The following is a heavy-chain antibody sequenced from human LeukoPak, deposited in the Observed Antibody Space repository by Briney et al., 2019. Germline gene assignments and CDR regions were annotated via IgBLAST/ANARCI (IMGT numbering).Heavy chain of an antibody. CDR1: GFTVSSNY. CDR2: IYSGGST. J-gene: IGHJ4*02. V-gene: IGHV3-53*04. CDR3: ARAPNGDYNDY. D-gene: IGHD4-17*01. Sequence: GGSLRLSCAASGFTVSSNYMSWVRQAPGKGLEWVSVIYSGGSTYYADSVKGRFTISRHNSKNTLYLQMDSLRAEDTAVYYCARAPNGDYNDYWGQGTLVTVSS.